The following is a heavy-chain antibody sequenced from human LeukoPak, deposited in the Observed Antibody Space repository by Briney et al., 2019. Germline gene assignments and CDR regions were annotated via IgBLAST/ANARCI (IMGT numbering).Heavy chain of an antibody. Sequence: SQTLSLTCTVSGGSISSGGYYWSWIRQHPGKGLEWIGYIYSSGSTYYNPSLKSRVTISVDTSKNQFSLKMSSVTAADTAVYYCARDVNLKVGGTGAYHHRMDLWGQGTTVTVSS. V-gene: IGHV4-31*03. D-gene: IGHD6-19*01. CDR1: GGSISSGGYY. J-gene: IGHJ6*02. CDR3: ARDVNLKVGGTGAYHHRMDL. CDR2: IYSSGST.